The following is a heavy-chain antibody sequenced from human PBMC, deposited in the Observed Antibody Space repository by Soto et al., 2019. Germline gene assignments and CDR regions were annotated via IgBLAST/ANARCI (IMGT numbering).Heavy chain of an antibody. V-gene: IGHV1-3*01. CDR2: INAGNGNT. Sequence: ASVKVSCKASGYTFTSYAMHWVRQAPGQRLEWMGWINAGNGNTKYSQKFKGRVTITRDTSASTAYMELSSLRSEATAVYYCALFKRDADFLVVPDYYCFGMYVWCQGTTVTVSS. D-gene: IGHD2-15*01. J-gene: IGHJ6*02. CDR1: GYTFTSYA. CDR3: ALFKRDADFLVVPDYYCFGMYV.